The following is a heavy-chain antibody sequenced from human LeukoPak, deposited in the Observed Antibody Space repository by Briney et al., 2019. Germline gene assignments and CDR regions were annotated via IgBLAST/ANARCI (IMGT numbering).Heavy chain of an antibody. CDR2: IKQDGSEK. Sequence: GGSLRLSCAASGFTFSSYWMSWVRQAPGKGLEWVANIKQDGSEKYYVDSVKGRFTISRDNAKNSLYLQMNSLRAEDTAVYYCARARVYDSSGYKYYFDYWAREPWSPSPQ. J-gene: IGHJ4*02. CDR1: GFTFSSYW. V-gene: IGHV3-7*01. CDR3: ARARVYDSSGYKYYFDY. D-gene: IGHD3-22*01.